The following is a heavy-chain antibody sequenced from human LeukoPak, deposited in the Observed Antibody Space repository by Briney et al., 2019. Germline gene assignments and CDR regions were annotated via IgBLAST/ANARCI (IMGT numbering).Heavy chain of an antibody. Sequence: GGSLRLSYAASGFTVSTSFMSWVRQAPGKGLVGVTFIYRGGETYYADSVKGLFTISRDNSKNTLYLQMNSLRAEDTAMYYCARDSLSYGSGFYYPRYFDSWGQGTLVTVSS. CDR2: IYRGGET. V-gene: IGHV3-53*01. CDR1: GFTVSTSF. CDR3: ARDSLSYGSGFYYPRYFDS. J-gene: IGHJ4*02. D-gene: IGHD3-10*01.